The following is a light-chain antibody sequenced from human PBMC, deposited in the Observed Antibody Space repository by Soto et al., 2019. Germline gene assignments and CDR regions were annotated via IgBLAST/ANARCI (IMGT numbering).Light chain of an antibody. CDR1: QSISSW. Sequence: EIQMTQSPSTLSASVGDRITITCRASQSISSWLAWYQQKPGKAPNVLIYDASTLKSGVPSRFSGSGSGAEFTLTISSLQPDDFATYYCQQYKSYPMYTFGQGTKVEIK. J-gene: IGKJ2*01. CDR2: DAS. CDR3: QQYKSYPMYT. V-gene: IGKV1-5*01.